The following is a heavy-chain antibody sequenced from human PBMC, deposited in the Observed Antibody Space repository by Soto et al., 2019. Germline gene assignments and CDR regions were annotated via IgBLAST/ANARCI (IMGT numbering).Heavy chain of an antibody. D-gene: IGHD1-1*01. CDR2: IYHSGST. Sequence: SETLSLTCSVSGGSINSGRSSWNWIRQSPGKGLEWIAYIYHSGSTFYNPTLKSRVTIPVDRSENQFSLKLTSVTAADTAVYYCVRESTTSGPNWFDTWGPGILVTVSS. CDR3: VRESTTSGPNWFDT. J-gene: IGHJ5*02. CDR1: GGSINSGRSS. V-gene: IGHV4-30-2*06.